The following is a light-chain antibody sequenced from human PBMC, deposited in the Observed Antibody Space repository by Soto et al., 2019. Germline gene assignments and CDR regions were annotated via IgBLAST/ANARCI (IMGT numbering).Light chain of an antibody. CDR1: SSDVGNYNL. CDR2: EAS. CDR3: CSYAGGSPLGV. J-gene: IGLJ1*01. V-gene: IGLV2-23*02. Sequence: QSALTQPASVSGSPGQSITISCTGTSSDVGNYNLVSWYQQHPGKAPKLMIYEASKRPSGVSNRFSASKSGITASLTISGLQAEDEADYYSCSYAGGSPLGVFGTGTKVTVL.